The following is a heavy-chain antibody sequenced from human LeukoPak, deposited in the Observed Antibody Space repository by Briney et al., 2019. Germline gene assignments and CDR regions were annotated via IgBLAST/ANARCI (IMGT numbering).Heavy chain of an antibody. D-gene: IGHD3-10*01. CDR1: GFTVGSNY. CDR2: IYSGGST. CDR3: ARDIKGRYFDY. V-gene: IGHV3-53*01. J-gene: IGHJ4*02. Sequence: PGGSLRLSCAASGFTVGSNYMSWVRQAPGKGLEWVSVIYSGGSTYYADSVKGRFTISRDNSKNTLYLQMNSLRAEDTAVYYCARDIKGRYFDYWGQGTLVTVSS.